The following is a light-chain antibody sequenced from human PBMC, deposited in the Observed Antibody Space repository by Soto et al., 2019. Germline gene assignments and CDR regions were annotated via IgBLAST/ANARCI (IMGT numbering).Light chain of an antibody. CDR2: EVD. CDR1: SSDIGSYTL. Sequence: QSALTQPASVSGSPGQSITISCTGTSSDIGSYTLVSWYQQHPGKAPKVIIYEVDKWPSGVSTRFSGSRSGNTASLTISGLQAEDDADYFCCSYAGGFTYVFGTGTKLTVL. CDR3: CSYAGGFTYV. J-gene: IGLJ1*01. V-gene: IGLV2-23*02.